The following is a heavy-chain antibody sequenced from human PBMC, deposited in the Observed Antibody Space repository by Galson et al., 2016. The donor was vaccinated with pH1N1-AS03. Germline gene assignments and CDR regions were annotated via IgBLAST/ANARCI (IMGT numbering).Heavy chain of an antibody. CDR2: THWDDDK. CDR3: AHHLSLDY. CDR1: GVSLPTVGQA. V-gene: IGHV2-5*02. J-gene: IGHJ4*02. Sequence: PALVKPTQTLTLTCTFSGVSLPTVGQAVAWIRQPPGKAREWLAYTHWDDDKRYQRSLEDRLTIPKDTPKNHVVLTMTNMDPVDTGTSHCAHHLSLDYWGQGILVTVSS.